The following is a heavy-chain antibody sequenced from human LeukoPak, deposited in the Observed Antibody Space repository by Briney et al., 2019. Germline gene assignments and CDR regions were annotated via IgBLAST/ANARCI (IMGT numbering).Heavy chain of an antibody. CDR3: ARNSFPCTSCYHIGNWFDP. D-gene: IGHD2-2*01. V-gene: IGHV4-59*01. CDR1: GGSISSYY. Sequence: SETLSLTCTVSGGSISSYYWSWLRQPPGKGLEWIGYIYYSGSTNYNPSLKSRVTISVDTSKNQFSLKLSSVTAADTAVYYCARNSFPCTSCYHIGNWFDPWGQGTLVTVSS. J-gene: IGHJ5*02. CDR2: IYYSGST.